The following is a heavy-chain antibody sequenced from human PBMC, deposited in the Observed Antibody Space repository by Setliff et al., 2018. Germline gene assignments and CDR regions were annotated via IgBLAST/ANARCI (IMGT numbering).Heavy chain of an antibody. CDR2: ISADGSSV. V-gene: IGHV3-23*01. J-gene: IGHJ4*02. D-gene: IGHD2-21*02. CDR1: GLTFDNYA. CDR3: ARATASLPTTASDY. Sequence: RLSCAASGLTFDNYAFSWVRQAPGKGLEWISAISADGSSVYYARSVRGRFTVSRDNSNSTVSLQMNSLRTEDTAFYFCARATASLPTTASDYWGQGTLVTVSS.